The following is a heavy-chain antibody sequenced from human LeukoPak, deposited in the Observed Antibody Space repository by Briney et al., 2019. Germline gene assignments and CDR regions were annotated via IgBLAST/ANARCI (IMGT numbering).Heavy chain of an antibody. V-gene: IGHV4-34*01. Sequence: KPSETLSLTCAVYGGSFSGYYWSWIRQPPGKGLEWIGEINNSGSTNYNPSHKSRVTISVDTSKNQFSLKLSAVTAADTAVYYCARGSSTSSDPYYFDYWGQGTLVTVSS. D-gene: IGHD2-2*01. CDR2: INNSGST. CDR1: GGSFSGYY. J-gene: IGHJ4*02. CDR3: ARGSSTSSDPYYFDY.